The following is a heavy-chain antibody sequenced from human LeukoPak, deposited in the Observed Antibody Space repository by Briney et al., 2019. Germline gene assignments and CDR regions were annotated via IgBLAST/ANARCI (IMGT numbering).Heavy chain of an antibody. CDR3: STDEYDYVWGSYRYSGEYYFDY. Sequence: PGGSLRLSCAASGFTFSNAWMSWVRQAPGKGLEWVGRIKSKTDGSTTDYAAHVKGRFTISRGDSKNTLYLQMNSLKTEDTAVYYCSTDEYDYVWGSYRYSGEYYFDYWGQGTLVTVSS. CDR2: IKSKTDGSTT. CDR1: GFTFSNAW. D-gene: IGHD3-16*02. V-gene: IGHV3-15*01. J-gene: IGHJ4*02.